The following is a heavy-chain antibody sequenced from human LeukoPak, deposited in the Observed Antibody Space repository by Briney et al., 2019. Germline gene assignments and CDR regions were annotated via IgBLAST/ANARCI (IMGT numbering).Heavy chain of an antibody. CDR3: ARSQEMATMWVAGFDI. CDR2: IYPGDSDT. Sequence: GESLKISCKASGYSFTNYWIGWVRQMPGKGLEWMRIIYPGDSDTRYSPSFQGQVTISADKSISTAYLQWSSLKASDTAMYYCARSQEMATMWVAGFDIWGQGTVVTVSS. V-gene: IGHV5-51*01. CDR1: GYSFTNYW. J-gene: IGHJ3*02. D-gene: IGHD5-24*01.